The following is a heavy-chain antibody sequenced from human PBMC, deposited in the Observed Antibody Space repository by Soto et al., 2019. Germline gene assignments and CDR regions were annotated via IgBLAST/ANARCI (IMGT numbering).Heavy chain of an antibody. Sequence: QVQLQESGPGLMKPSETLSLTCSVSGGSIGSYYWSWIRQPPGKGLEWIGYIYYSGSTNYNPSLKSRVTISVDTSKNQFSLKLSSVTAADTAVYYCARGGWRQIDYWGQGTLVTVSS. D-gene: IGHD3-3*01. J-gene: IGHJ4*02. V-gene: IGHV4-59*08. CDR1: GGSIGSYY. CDR3: ARGGWRQIDY. CDR2: IYYSGST.